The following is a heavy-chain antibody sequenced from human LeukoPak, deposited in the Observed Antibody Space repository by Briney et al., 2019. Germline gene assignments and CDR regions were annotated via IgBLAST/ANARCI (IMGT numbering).Heavy chain of an antibody. D-gene: IGHD4-11*01. Sequence: GGSLRLSCAASGFTVSSNYMSWVRQAPGKGLEWVSVIYSGGSTYYADSVKGRFTISRDNSKNTLYLQMNSLRAEDTAVYYCARGGRSSNPASWYFDLWGRGTLVTVSS. CDR2: IYSGGST. CDR1: GFTVSSNY. V-gene: IGHV3-53*01. CDR3: ARGGRSSNPASWYFDL. J-gene: IGHJ2*01.